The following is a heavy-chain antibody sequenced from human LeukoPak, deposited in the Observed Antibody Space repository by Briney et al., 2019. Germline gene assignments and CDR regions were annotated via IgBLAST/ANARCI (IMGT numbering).Heavy chain of an antibody. CDR1: GGSISSYY. CDR3: ASKRIYGDGYFQH. J-gene: IGHJ1*01. CDR2: IYYSGST. Sequence: PSETLSPTCTVSGGSISSYYWSWIRQPPGKGLEWIGYIYYSGSTNYNPSLKSRVTISVDTSKNQFSLKLSSVTAADTAVYYCASKRIYGDGYFQHWGQGTLVTVSS. V-gene: IGHV4-59*01. D-gene: IGHD4-17*01.